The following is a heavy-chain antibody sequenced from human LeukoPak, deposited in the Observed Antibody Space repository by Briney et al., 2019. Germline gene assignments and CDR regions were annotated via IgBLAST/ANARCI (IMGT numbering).Heavy chain of an antibody. CDR3: ARVGISGCCSTDY. D-gene: IGHD2-15*01. CDR2: ISGYNGNT. CDR1: GYTFTTYG. Sequence: ASVTVSCKASGYTFTTYGISWMRQAPGQGLEWMGWISGYNGNTNYAQNLQGRVTMTTDTSTSTAYMELRSLRSDDTAVYYCARVGISGCCSTDYWGQGTLVTVPS. J-gene: IGHJ4*02. V-gene: IGHV1-18*01.